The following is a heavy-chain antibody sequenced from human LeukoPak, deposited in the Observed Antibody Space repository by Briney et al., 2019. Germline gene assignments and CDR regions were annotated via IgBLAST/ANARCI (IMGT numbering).Heavy chain of an antibody. CDR2: IYSSGIT. CDR3: ARDLRVGTYFYYYYMDV. Sequence: SETLSLTCTVSGGSISSSSYYWSWIRQPAGKGLEWIGRIYSSGITNFNSSLESRVTMSIDTSKNQFSLKLRSVTAADTAVYYCARDLRVGTYFYYYYMDVWGKGTTVTISS. D-gene: IGHD1-1*01. CDR1: GGSISSSSYY. J-gene: IGHJ6*03. V-gene: IGHV4-61*02.